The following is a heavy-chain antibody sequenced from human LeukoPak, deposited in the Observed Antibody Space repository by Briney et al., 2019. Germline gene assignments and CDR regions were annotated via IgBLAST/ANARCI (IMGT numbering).Heavy chain of an antibody. CDR2: ISWNSGSI. CDR3: AKGGYCSSTSCYFDY. D-gene: IGHD2-2*01. V-gene: IGHV3-9*03. Sequence: PGRSLRLSCAASGFTFDDYAMHWVRQAPGKGLEWVSGISWNSGSIGYADSVKGRFTISRDNAKNSLYLQMNSLRAEDMALYYCAKGGYCSSTSCYFDYWGQGTLVTVSS. J-gene: IGHJ4*02. CDR1: GFTFDDYA.